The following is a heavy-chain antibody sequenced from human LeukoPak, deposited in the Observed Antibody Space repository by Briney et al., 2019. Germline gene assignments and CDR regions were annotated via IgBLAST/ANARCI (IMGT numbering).Heavy chain of an antibody. CDR2: INPSGGST. CDR3: ARDRGVLRYFDWSFEFDY. D-gene: IGHD3-9*01. V-gene: IGHV1-46*01. Sequence: ASVKVSCKASGYTFTSYAMNWVRQAPGQGLEWMGTINPSGGSTSYAQKFQGRLTVTRDMSTSTVYMELSSLGSEDTAVYYCARDRGVLRYFDWSFEFDYWGQGTLVTVSS. J-gene: IGHJ4*02. CDR1: GYTFTSYA.